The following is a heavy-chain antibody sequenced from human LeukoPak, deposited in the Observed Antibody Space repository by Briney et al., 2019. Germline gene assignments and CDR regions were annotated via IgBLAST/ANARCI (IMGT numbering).Heavy chain of an antibody. CDR2: ISYDGSNK. J-gene: IGHJ3*02. CDR3: ARANSGYDSHDAFDI. V-gene: IGHV3-30*03. Sequence: GGSLRLSCAASGFTFSSYGMHWVRQAPGKGLEWVAVISYDGSNKYYADSVKGRFTISRDNSKNTLYLQMNSLRAEDTAVYYCARANSGYDSHDAFDIWGQGTMVTVSS. CDR1: GFTFSSYG. D-gene: IGHD5-12*01.